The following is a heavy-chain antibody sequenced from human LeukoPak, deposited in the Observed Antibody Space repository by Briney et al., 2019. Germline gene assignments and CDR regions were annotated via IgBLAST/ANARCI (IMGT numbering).Heavy chain of an antibody. V-gene: IGHV3-30*02. CDR1: GFTFTNYD. CDR3: AKDSHSGGSTSWYYYYYMDV. CDR2: IRYDGSNK. J-gene: IGHJ6*03. D-gene: IGHD2-15*01. Sequence: GGSLRLSCAASGFTFTNYDMNWVRQAPGKGLEWVAFIRYDGSNKYYADSVKGRFTIPRDNSKNTLYLQMNSLRAEDTAVYYCAKDSHSGGSTSWYYYYYMDVWGKGTTVTVSS.